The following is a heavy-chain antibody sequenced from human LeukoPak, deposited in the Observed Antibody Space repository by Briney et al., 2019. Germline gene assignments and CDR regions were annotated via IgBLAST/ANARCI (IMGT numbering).Heavy chain of an antibody. J-gene: IGHJ4*02. CDR2: IYPGDSDT. V-gene: IGHV5-51*01. CDR1: GSIFTSYW. CDR3: ARRRYYDSSGYSIFDY. D-gene: IGHD3-22*01. Sequence: SGAALKISCEGAGSIFTSYWIGWGRQLPGKVVEWMGIIYPGDSDTRYSPSFQGQVTISADKSISTAYLQWSSLKASDTAMYYCARRRYYDSSGYSIFDYWGQGTLVTVSS.